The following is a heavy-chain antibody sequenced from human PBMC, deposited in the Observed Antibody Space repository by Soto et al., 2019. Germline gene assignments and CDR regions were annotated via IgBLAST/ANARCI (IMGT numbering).Heavy chain of an antibody. J-gene: IGHJ4*02. Sequence: QVQLVESGGGVVQPGRSLRLSCAASGFTFSSYGMHWVRQAPGKGLEWVAVIWYDGSNKYYADSVKGRFTISRDNSKNTLYLQMNSLRAEDTAVYYCARAVAGTLREYYFDYWGQGTLVTVSS. CDR1: GFTFSSYG. V-gene: IGHV3-33*01. CDR3: ARAVAGTLREYYFDY. D-gene: IGHD6-19*01. CDR2: IWYDGSNK.